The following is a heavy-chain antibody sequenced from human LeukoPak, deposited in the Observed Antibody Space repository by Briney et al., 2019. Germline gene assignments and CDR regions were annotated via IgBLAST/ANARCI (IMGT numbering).Heavy chain of an antibody. Sequence: PGGSLRLSCAASGITFSSYAMSWVRQAPGKGLEWVSGISGSGGSTYHADSVKGRFTISRDNSKNTLYLQMNSLRAEDTAVYYCAKETYYYDSSGYYGYYFDSWGQGTLVTVSS. CDR3: AKETYYYDSSGYYGYYFDS. V-gene: IGHV3-23*01. CDR2: ISGSGGST. J-gene: IGHJ4*02. D-gene: IGHD3-22*01. CDR1: GITFSSYA.